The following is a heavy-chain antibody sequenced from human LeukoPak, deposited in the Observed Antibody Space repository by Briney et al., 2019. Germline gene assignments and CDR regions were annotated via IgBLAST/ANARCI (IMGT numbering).Heavy chain of an antibody. D-gene: IGHD3-10*01. CDR3: ARDIRNSGSYYSDY. V-gene: IGHV4-4*07. CDR1: GGSIATYY. J-gene: IGHJ4*02. CDR2: IYDSGST. Sequence: SETLSLACSGSGGSIATYYWSWRRQPAGKGLEWIGRIYDSGSTQYNPSLKSRVTMSVDRSRNQFSLKLSSVTAADTALYFCARDIRNSGSYYSDYWGRGTLVTVSS.